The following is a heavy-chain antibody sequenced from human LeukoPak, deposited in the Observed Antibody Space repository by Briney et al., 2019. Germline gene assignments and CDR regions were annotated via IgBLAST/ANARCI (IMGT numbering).Heavy chain of an antibody. D-gene: IGHD3-9*01. CDR2: IYPGDSDT. CDR3: ATARHSRLGYFDWLLSRGYYFDY. J-gene: IGHJ4*02. V-gene: IGHV5-51*01. Sequence: GESLKISCKGSGYSFTSYWIGWVRQMPGKGLEWMGIIYPGDSDTRYSPSFQGQVTISADKSISTAYPQWSSLKASDTAMYYCATARHSRLGYFDWLLSRGYYFDYWGQGTLVTVSS. CDR1: GYSFTSYW.